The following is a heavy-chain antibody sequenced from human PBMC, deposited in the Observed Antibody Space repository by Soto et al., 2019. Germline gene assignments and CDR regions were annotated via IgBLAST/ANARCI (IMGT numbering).Heavy chain of an antibody. V-gene: IGHV3-30*18. CDR1: GFTFSSYG. J-gene: IGHJ4*02. CDR2: ISYDGSNK. D-gene: IGHD6-19*01. CDR3: AKDYGVAVAGTQYYFDY. Sequence: QVQLVESGGGVVQPGRSLRLSCAASGFTFSSYGMHWVRQAPGKGLEWVAVISYDGSNKYYADSVKGRFTISRDNSKNTLYVQMNRLRAEDTAVYYCAKDYGVAVAGTQYYFDYWGQGTLVTVSS.